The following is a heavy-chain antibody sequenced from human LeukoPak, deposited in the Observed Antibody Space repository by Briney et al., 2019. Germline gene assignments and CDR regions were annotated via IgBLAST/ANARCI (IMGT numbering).Heavy chain of an antibody. CDR3: ARGHSSDY. J-gene: IGHJ4*02. CDR2: IYYSGSA. V-gene: IGHV4-30-4*01. CDR1: GGSISSGDYY. Sequence: SQTLSLTCTVSGGSISSGDYYWSWIRQPPGKGLEWNGFIYYSGSAYYNPSLQSRVTISVDTSNNQFSLKLSSVTAADPAVYYCARGHSSDYWGQGTLVTVSS.